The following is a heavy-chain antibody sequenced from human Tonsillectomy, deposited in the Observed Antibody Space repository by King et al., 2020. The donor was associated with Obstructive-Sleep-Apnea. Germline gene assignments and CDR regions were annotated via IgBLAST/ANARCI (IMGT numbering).Heavy chain of an antibody. CDR1: GGSISSYY. V-gene: IGHV4-59*01. CDR3: ARGGGGSGGGWFDP. Sequence: QLQESGPGLVKPSETLSLTCTVSGGSISSYYWSWIRQPPGKGLEWIGYIYYSGSTNYNPSLKSRATISVDTSKNQFSLKLISVTTADTAVYYCARGGGGSGGGWFDPWGQGTLVTVSS. D-gene: IGHD6-19*01. CDR2: IYYSGST. J-gene: IGHJ5*02.